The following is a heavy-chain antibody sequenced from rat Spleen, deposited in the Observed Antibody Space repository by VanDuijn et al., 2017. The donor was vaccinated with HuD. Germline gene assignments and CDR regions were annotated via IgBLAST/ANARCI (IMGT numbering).Heavy chain of an antibody. Sequence: EVQLVESGGGLVQPGGSLKLSCVASGITFTNYWMTWIRQAPGKGLEWIASITNTGDSTYYLDSVKGRFTISRDNAKSSLYLQMDSLRSGDTATYYCARQDTSGYSNWFTYWGQGTLVTVSS. J-gene: IGHJ3*01. V-gene: IGHV5-31*01. CDR1: GITFTNYW. CDR3: ARQDTSGYSNWFTY. D-gene: IGHD4-3*01. CDR2: ITNTGDST.